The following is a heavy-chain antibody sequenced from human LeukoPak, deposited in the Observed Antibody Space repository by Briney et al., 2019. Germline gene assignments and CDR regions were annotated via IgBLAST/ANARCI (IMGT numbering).Heavy chain of an antibody. D-gene: IGHD6-13*01. CDR3: ARIDASWFTFDD. V-gene: IGHV4-59*01. CDR2: ISYSGST. CDR1: GVSISSYY. Sequence: PSETLSLTCTVSGVSISSYYWSWIRQPPGKGLEWIGYISYSGSTNYNTSLKSRVTISVDTPTRQFYLKLSSVTAADTALYYCARIDASWFTFDDWGQGTLVTVSS. J-gene: IGHJ4*02.